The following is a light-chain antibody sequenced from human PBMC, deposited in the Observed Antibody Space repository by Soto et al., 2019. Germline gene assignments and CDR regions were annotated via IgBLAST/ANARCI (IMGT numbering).Light chain of an antibody. CDR1: SSNIGAGYD. CDR2: GNT. Sequence: QSVLTQPPSVSGAPGQRVTISCTGSSSNIGAGYDVHWYQQLPGTAPKLLIYGNTNRLSGVPDRFSGSKSDTSASLAITGRQAEDEADYYCQSYDDSLSCSVFGGGTKLTVL. V-gene: IGLV1-40*01. CDR3: QSYDDSLSCSV. J-gene: IGLJ3*02.